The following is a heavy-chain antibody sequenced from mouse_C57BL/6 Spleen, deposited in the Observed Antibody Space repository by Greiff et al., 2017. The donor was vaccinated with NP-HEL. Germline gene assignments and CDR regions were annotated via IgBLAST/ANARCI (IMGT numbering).Heavy chain of an antibody. Sequence: EVQRVESGGGLVKPGGSLKLSCAASGFTFSSYAMSWVRQTPEKRLEWVATISDGGSHTYYPDNVKGRFTISRDNAKNNLYLQMSHLKSEDTAMYDCARDQEYYGSSYYFDYWGQGTTLTVSS. CDR2: ISDGGSHT. CDR3: ARDQEYYGSSYYFDY. CDR1: GFTFSSYA. V-gene: IGHV5-4*01. J-gene: IGHJ2*01. D-gene: IGHD1-1*01.